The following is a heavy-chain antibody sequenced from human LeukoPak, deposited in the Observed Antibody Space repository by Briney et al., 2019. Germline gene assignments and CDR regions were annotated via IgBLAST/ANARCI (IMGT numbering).Heavy chain of an antibody. CDR2: ISSSSSYI. Sequence: GGSLRLSCAASGFTFSDYYMSWIRQAPGKGLEWVSSISSSSSYIYYAGSVKGRFTISRDNAKNSLYLQMNSLRAEDTAVYYCARGLGYSYGPPYYWGQGTLVTVSS. D-gene: IGHD5-18*01. J-gene: IGHJ4*02. V-gene: IGHV3-11*06. CDR1: GFTFSDYY. CDR3: ARGLGYSYGPPYY.